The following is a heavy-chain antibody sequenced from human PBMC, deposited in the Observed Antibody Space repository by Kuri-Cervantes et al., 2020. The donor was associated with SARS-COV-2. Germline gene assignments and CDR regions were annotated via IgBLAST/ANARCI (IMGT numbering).Heavy chain of an antibody. Sequence: GGSLRLSCAASGFTFSSYWMSWVRQAPGKGLEWVAVISYDGSNKYYADSVKGRFTISRDNSKNTLYLQMNSLRAEDTAVYYCAKDRSGYYQYWGQGTLVTVSS. J-gene: IGHJ4*02. D-gene: IGHD3-22*01. CDR2: ISYDGSNK. V-gene: IGHV3-30*18. CDR1: GFTFSSYW. CDR3: AKDRSGYYQY.